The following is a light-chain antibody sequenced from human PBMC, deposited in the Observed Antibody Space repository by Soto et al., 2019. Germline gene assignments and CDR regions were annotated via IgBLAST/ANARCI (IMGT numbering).Light chain of an antibody. CDR2: EVT. CDR3: SSYTSTSTRV. V-gene: IGLV2-14*01. Sequence: QSALTQPASVSGSPGQSITISCTGTTNDIGAFNYVSWYQQHPGKAPKLILYEVTNRPSGVSNRFSGSKSGNTASLTISGLQAEDEADYYCSSYTSTSTRVLGGGTKLTVL. CDR1: TNDIGAFNY. J-gene: IGLJ2*01.